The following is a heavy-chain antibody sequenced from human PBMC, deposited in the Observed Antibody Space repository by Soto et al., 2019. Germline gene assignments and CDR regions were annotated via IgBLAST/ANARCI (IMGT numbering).Heavy chain of an antibody. J-gene: IGHJ6*02. CDR3: ASLRSNYLLGYHYYGMDV. D-gene: IGHD4-4*01. CDR2: IYYSGST. CDR1: GGSISSSSYY. V-gene: IGHV4-39*01. Sequence: SETLSLTCTVSGGSISSSSYYWGWIRQPPGKGLEWIGSIYYSGSTYYNPSLKSRVTISVDTSKNQFSLKLSSVTAADTAVYYCASLRSNYLLGYHYYGMDVWGQGTTVTVSS.